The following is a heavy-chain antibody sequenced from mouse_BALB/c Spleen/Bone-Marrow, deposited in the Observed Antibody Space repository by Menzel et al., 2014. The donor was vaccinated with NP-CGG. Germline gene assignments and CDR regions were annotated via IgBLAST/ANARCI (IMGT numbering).Heavy chain of an antibody. Sequence: QVQLKQSGAELVMPGASVKVSCKASGHTFTDYWMHWVKQRPGQGLEWIGAIDTSDSYTSYNQKFKGKATLTVDESSSTADMRLSSLTSEDSAVYYCARSDYRYDPFAYWGQGTLVTVSA. D-gene: IGHD2-14*01. J-gene: IGHJ3*01. CDR2: IDTSDSYT. CDR3: ARSDYRYDPFAY. CDR1: GHTFTDYW. V-gene: IGHV1-69*01.